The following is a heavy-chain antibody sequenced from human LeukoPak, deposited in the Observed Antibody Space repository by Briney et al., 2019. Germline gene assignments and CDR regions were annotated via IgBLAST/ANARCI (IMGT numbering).Heavy chain of an antibody. Sequence: PSETLSLTCTVSGYSISTGYYWDWIRQPPGKGLEWIGTFYHGGSTYYNPSLKSRVTISVDTSKNQFSLNLTSVTAAHTAVYYCARAMRIAARLQTIFHYRGQGTLVTVSS. V-gene: IGHV4-38-2*02. CDR2: FYHGGST. CDR1: GYSISTGYY. J-gene: IGHJ4*02. CDR3: ARAMRIAARLQTIFHY. D-gene: IGHD6-6*01.